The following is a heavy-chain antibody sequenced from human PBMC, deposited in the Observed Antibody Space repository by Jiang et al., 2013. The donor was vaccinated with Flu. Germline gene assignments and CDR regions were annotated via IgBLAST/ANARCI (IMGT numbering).Heavy chain of an antibody. D-gene: IGHD2-15*01. CDR2: ISSSGSTI. Sequence: GGSLRLSCAASGFTFSNYEMTWVRQAPGKGLEWVSYISSSGSTIYYADSVKGRFTISRDNAKNSLYLQMNSLRAEDTAIYYCASWPHYSSFDPWGQGTLVTVSS. J-gene: IGHJ5*02. CDR1: GFTFSNYE. V-gene: IGHV3-48*03. CDR3: ASWPHYSSFDP.